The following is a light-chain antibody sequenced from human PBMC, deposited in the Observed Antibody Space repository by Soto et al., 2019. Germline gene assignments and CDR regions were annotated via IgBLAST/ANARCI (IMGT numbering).Light chain of an antibody. Sequence: EIVMTQSPATLSVSPGETATLSCRASQYVSNKVAWYQQKPGQAPRLLILGASTRATGVPARFSGSGSGTEFTLSISSLQSEDFATYFCQQSHIAPYTFGQGTNL. CDR1: QYVSNK. CDR2: GAS. V-gene: IGKV3-15*01. J-gene: IGKJ2*01. CDR3: QQSHIAPYT.